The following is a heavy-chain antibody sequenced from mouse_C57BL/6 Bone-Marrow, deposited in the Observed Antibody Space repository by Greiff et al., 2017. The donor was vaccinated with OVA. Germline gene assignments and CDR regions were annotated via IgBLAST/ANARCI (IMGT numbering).Heavy chain of an antibody. Sequence: VQLQQSGAELARPGASVKLSCKASGYTFTSYGISWVKQRTGQGLEWIGEIYPRSGNTYYNEKFKGKATLTADKSSSTAYMELRRLTSVDSAVYFCARRDYYGSGHFDYWGQGTTLTVSS. CDR3: ARRDYYGSGHFDY. D-gene: IGHD1-1*01. J-gene: IGHJ2*01. V-gene: IGHV1-81*01. CDR1: GYTFTSYG. CDR2: IYPRSGNT.